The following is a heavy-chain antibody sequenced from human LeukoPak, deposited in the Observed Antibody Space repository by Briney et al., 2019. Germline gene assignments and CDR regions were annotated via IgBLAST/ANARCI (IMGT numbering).Heavy chain of an antibody. CDR1: GFSLSTSGVG. V-gene: IGHV2-5*02. CDR3: AHRRHYYDSSGYYYFDY. CDR2: IYWDDDK. J-gene: IGHJ4*02. D-gene: IGHD3-22*01. Sequence: SGPTLVNPTQTLTLTCTFSGFSLSTSGVGVGWIRQPPGKALEWLALIYWDDDKRYSPSLKSRLTITKDTSKNQVVLTMTNMDPVDTGTYYCAHRRHYYDSSGYYYFDYWGQGTLVTVSS.